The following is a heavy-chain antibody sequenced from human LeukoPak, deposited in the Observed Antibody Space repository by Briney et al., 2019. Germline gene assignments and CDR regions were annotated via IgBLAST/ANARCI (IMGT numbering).Heavy chain of an antibody. CDR3: AREIVVVVAATPTSNWFDP. CDR1: GGSFSGYY. D-gene: IGHD2-15*01. J-gene: IGHJ5*02. V-gene: IGHV4-34*01. Sequence: SETLSLTCAVYGGSFSGYYWSWIRQPPGKGLEWIGEINHSGSTNYNPSLKSRVTISVDTSKNQFSLKLSSVTAADTAVYYCAREIVVVVAATPTSNWFDPWGQGTLVIVSS. CDR2: INHSGST.